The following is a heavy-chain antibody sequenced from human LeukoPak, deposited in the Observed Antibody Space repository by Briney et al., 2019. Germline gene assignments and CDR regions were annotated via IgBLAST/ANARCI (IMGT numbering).Heavy chain of an antibody. V-gene: IGHV4-4*07. CDR2: IYTSGST. D-gene: IGHD6-13*01. CDR1: GGSMTSYY. CDR3: ARDREAVAAAVYWYFDL. Sequence: SETLSLTCTVSGGSMTSYYWTWVRQPAGKGLEWIGRIYTSGSTNYNPPLKSRVTISVDTSKNQFSLKLSSVTAADTAVYYCARDREAVAAAVYWYFDLWGRGTLVTVSS. J-gene: IGHJ2*01.